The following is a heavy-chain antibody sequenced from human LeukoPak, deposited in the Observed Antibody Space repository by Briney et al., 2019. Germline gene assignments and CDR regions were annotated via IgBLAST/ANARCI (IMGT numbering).Heavy chain of an antibody. V-gene: IGHV5-51*01. Sequence: GESLKISCKGSGYSFTSYWIAWVRQMPGEGLEWMGIIYPGNSDTRYNTSFQGRVTISVDRAINIAYLQWSSLKASDTAMYYCARLGSNWDWYFDLWGRGTLVTVSS. CDR1: GYSFTSYW. CDR2: IYPGNSDT. J-gene: IGHJ2*01. CDR3: ARLGSNWDWYFDL. D-gene: IGHD6-13*01.